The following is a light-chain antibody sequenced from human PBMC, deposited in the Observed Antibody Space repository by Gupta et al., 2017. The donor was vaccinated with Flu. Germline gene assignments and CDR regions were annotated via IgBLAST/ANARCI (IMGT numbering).Light chain of an antibody. V-gene: IGKV3-15*01. CDR3: QQYNNWPLA. J-gene: IGKJ4*01. Sequence: VSKNLAWYQQRSGQAPRLVIYEASIRATDVPPRFNGSGFGTEFTLSISSLRSEDSAIYYCQQYNNWPLAFGGGTRLEIK. CDR2: EAS. CDR1: VSKN.